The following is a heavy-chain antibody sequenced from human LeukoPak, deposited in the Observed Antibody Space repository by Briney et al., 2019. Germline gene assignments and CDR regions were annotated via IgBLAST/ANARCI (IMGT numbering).Heavy chain of an antibody. D-gene: IGHD2-2*01. Sequence: ASVKVSCKASGYTFTSYGISWVRQAPGQGLEWMGWISAYNGNTNYAQKLQGRVTMTTDTSTSTAYMELRSLRSDDTAVYYCAVGPGLPAASYYYYGVDVWGQGTTVTVSS. CDR3: AVGPGLPAASYYYYGVDV. CDR1: GYTFTSYG. J-gene: IGHJ6*02. V-gene: IGHV1-18*01. CDR2: ISAYNGNT.